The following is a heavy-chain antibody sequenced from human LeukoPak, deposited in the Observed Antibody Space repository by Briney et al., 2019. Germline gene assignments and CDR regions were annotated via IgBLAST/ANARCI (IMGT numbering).Heavy chain of an antibody. CDR2: IASDGSST. CDR1: GFTFSSYW. Sequence: PGGSLRLSCAASGFTFSSYWMNWVRQAPGKGLVWASRIASDGSSTTYADSVKGRFSISRDNAKNTLYLQMNSLRVEDTAVYYCARDPYCGGDCYWVNWFDPWGQGTLVTVSS. D-gene: IGHD2-21*02. J-gene: IGHJ5*02. V-gene: IGHV3-74*01. CDR3: ARDPYCGGDCYWVNWFDP.